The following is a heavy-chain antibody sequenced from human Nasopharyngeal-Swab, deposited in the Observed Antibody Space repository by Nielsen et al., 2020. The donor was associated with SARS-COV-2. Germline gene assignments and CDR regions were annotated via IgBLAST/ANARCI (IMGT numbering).Heavy chain of an antibody. CDR1: GFTFDDYA. V-gene: IGHV3-9*01. CDR2: ISWDSGSI. D-gene: IGHD5-24*01. Sequence: GGSLRLSCAVSGFTFDDYAMHWVRQVPGKGLEWVSGISWDSGSIGYADSVKGRFTISRDNAKNSLYLQMNSLRAEDTALYCCAKIRVAGGQFYYYYAMDVWGQGTTVTVSS. CDR3: AKIRVAGGQFYYYYAMDV. J-gene: IGHJ6*02.